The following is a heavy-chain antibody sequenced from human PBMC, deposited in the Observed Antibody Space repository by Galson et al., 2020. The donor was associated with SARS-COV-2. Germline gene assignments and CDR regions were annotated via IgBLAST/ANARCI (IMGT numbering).Heavy chain of an antibody. D-gene: IGHD1-26*01. Sequence: GGSLRLSCAASGFTFSSYAMHWVRQAPGKGLEWVAVISYDGSNKYYADSVKGRFTISRDNSKNTLYLQMNSLIAEDTAVYYCARDGSGSYSYFDYWGQGTLVTVSS. CDR3: ARDGSGSYSYFDY. CDR1: GFTFSSYA. V-gene: IGHV3-30*04. J-gene: IGHJ4*02. CDR2: ISYDGSNK.